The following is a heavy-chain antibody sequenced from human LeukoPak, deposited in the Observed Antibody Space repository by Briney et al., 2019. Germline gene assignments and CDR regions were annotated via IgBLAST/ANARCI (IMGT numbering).Heavy chain of an antibody. CDR2: TNSDGSST. CDR1: GFTFSSYW. J-gene: IGHJ4*02. CDR3: AKASDIVVVPAATGSDY. Sequence: PGGSLRLSCAASGFTFSSYWIHWVRQAPGKGLVWVSRTNSDGSSTTYAGSVKGRFTISRDNAKNTLYLQMNSLRAEDTAVYYCAKASDIVVVPAATGSDYWGQGTLVTVSS. V-gene: IGHV3-74*01. D-gene: IGHD2-2*01.